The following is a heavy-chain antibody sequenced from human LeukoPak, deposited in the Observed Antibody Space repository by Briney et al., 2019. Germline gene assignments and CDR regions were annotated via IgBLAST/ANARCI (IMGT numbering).Heavy chain of an antibody. D-gene: IGHD2/OR15-2a*01. CDR2: IGGSGVST. CDR1: GFTFVTYA. CDR3: ATSIGDFLTPFHY. Sequence: GGSLRLSCAASGFTFVTYAMTWVRQAPGKGLEWVSAIGGSGVSTYYADSVKGRFTISRDNSKNTLYLQMSSLRAEDTAVYYCATSIGDFLTPFHYWGQGTLVTVSS. V-gene: IGHV3-23*01. J-gene: IGHJ4*02.